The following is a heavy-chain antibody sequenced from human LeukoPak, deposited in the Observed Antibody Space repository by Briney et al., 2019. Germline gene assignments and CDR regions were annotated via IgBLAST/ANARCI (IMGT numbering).Heavy chain of an antibody. CDR3: TKATPDSTGWIDY. CDR2: IKSKTDGGTT. D-gene: IGHD6-19*01. Sequence: EGSLRLSCAASGFTFSNAWMSWVRQAPGKGLEWVGRIKSKTDGGTTDYVAPVKGRFSISRDDAKSTLYLQMNSLKTEVTAVYYCTKATPDSTGWIDYWGQGNLVTVSS. V-gene: IGHV3-15*01. J-gene: IGHJ4*02. CDR1: GFTFSNAW.